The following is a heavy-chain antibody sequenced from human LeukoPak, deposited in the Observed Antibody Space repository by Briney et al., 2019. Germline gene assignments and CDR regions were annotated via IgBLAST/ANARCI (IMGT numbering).Heavy chain of an antibody. D-gene: IGHD6-13*01. Sequence: GSLRLSCAASGFTFSRYAMKRVRQAPGKGLEWVSGISGSGDNTYYADSVKGRFTISRDNSKNTLFLQMNSLRAEDTAVYYCAKVRSGDIAAALNYWGQGTLVPVSS. CDR2: ISGSGDNT. CDR3: AKVRSGDIAAALNY. CDR1: GFTFSRYA. V-gene: IGHV3-23*01. J-gene: IGHJ4*02.